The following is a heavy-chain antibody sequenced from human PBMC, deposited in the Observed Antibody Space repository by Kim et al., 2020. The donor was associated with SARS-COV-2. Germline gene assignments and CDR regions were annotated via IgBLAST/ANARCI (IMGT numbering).Heavy chain of an antibody. CDR2: IYYSGST. CDR3: ARGPEGATPDP. D-gene: IGHD2-15*01. J-gene: IGHJ5*02. CDR1: GGSISSGGYY. V-gene: IGHV4-31*03. Sequence: SETLSLTCTVSGGSISSGGYYWSWIRQHPGKGLEWIGYIYYSGSTYYNPSLKSRVTISVDTSKNQFSLKLSSVTAADTAVYYCARGPEGATPDPWGQGTLVTVSS.